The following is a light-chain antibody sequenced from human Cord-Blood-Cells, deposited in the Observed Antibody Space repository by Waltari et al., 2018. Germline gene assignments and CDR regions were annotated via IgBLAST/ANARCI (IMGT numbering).Light chain of an antibody. J-gene: IGLJ2*01. CDR1: SSNIGSNY. CDR2: RNN. CDR3: AAWDDSLSGVV. Sequence: QSVLTQPPSASGTPGQRVTISCSGSSSNIGSNYVYWYQQLPGTATKLLLYRNNQRPAGVPDRFSGSKSGTSASLAISGLRSEDEADYYCAAWDDSLSGVVVGGGTKLTVL. V-gene: IGLV1-47*01.